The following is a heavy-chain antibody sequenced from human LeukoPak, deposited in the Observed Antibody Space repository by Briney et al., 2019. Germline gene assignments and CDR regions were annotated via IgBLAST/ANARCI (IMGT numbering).Heavy chain of an antibody. Sequence: GGSLRLSCAASGFTFDDYAMHWVRQAPGKGLEGVSGISWFSGSIGYADSVKGRFSISRDNAKNSLYLQMNSLRAEDTALYYCAKAWVGRSQWYFDLWGSGTLVIVSS. CDR3: AKAWVGRSQWYFDL. CDR1: GFTFDDYA. J-gene: IGHJ2*01. V-gene: IGHV3-9*01. D-gene: IGHD1-26*01. CDR2: ISWFSGSI.